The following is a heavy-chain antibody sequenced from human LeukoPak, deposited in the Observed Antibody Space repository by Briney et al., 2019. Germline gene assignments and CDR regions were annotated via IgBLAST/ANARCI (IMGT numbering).Heavy chain of an antibody. CDR3: AAGSSSYYFDY. Sequence: GGSLRLSCAASGFTFSSYWMHWVRQAPGKGLVWVSRINTDGSSTSYADSVKGRLTISRDNAKNTLYLQMNSLRAEDTAVYYCAAGSSSYYFDYWGQGTLVTVSS. CDR2: INTDGSST. J-gene: IGHJ4*02. D-gene: IGHD6-6*01. CDR1: GFTFSSYW. V-gene: IGHV3-74*01.